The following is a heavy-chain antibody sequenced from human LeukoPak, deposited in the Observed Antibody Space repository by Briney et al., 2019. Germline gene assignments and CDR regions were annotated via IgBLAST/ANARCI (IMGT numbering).Heavy chain of an antibody. J-gene: IGHJ4*02. Sequence: PSETLSLTCTVSGGSISSSSYYWGWIRQPPGKGLEWIGSIYYSGSTYYNPSLKSRVTISVDTSKNQFSLKLSSVTAADTAVYYCARETTYYDFWSGYYLRLLGSFDYWGQGTLVTVSS. CDR2: IYYSGST. CDR1: GGSISSSSYY. V-gene: IGHV4-39*07. CDR3: ARETTYYDFWSGYYLRLLGSFDY. D-gene: IGHD3-3*01.